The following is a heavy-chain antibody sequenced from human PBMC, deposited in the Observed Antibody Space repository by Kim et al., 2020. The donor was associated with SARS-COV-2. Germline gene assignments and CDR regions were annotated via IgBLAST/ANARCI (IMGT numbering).Heavy chain of an antibody. J-gene: IGHJ4*02. CDR2: IYHSGST. D-gene: IGHD3-9*01. V-gene: IGHV4-38-2*02. Sequence: SETLSLTCTVSGYSIRSGYYWGWIRQPPGKGLEWIASIYHSGSTYYNPSLKSRVTISVDTSKSQFSLRLSSVTAADTAVYYCARDGYDILTGSPDYWGQGTLVTVSS. CDR3: ARDGYDILTGSPDY. CDR1: GYSIRSGYY.